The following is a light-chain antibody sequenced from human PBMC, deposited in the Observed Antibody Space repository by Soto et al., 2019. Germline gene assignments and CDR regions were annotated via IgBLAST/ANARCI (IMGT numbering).Light chain of an antibody. J-gene: IGLJ2*01. CDR3: CSYAGTV. CDR2: EGS. V-gene: IGLV2-23*01. CDR1: SSDVGSYNL. Sequence: QPVLTQPASVSGSPGQSITISCTGTSSDVGSYNLVSWYQQHPGKAPKLMIYEGSKRPSGVSNRFSGSKSGNTASLTISGLQAEDEADYYCCSYAGTVFGGGTKLTVL.